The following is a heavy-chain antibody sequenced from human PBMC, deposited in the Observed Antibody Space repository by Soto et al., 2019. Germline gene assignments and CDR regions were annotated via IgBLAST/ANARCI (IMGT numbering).Heavy chain of an antibody. V-gene: IGHV3-48*03. D-gene: IGHD5-12*01. CDR1: GFTFSSYE. Sequence: LRLSCAASGFTFSSYEMNWVRQAPGKGLEWVSYISSSGSTIYYADSVKGRFTISRDNAKNSLYLQMNSLRAEDTAVYYCARDSGYSGYDLNYWGQGTLVTVSS. CDR2: ISSSGSTI. J-gene: IGHJ4*02. CDR3: ARDSGYSGYDLNY.